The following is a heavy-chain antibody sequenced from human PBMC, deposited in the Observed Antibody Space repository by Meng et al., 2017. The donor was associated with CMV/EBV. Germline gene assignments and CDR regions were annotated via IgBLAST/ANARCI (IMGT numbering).Heavy chain of an antibody. CDR2: ISSSSSYI. J-gene: IGHJ5*02. D-gene: IGHD2-15*01. V-gene: IGHV3-21*01. Sequence: LSLTCAASGFTFSSYSMNWVRQAPGKGLEWVSSISSSSSYIYYADSVKGRFTISRDNAKNSLYLQMNSLRAEDTAVYYCARDDSVVVVAAPFDPWGQGTLVTVSS. CDR3: ARDDSVVVVAAPFDP. CDR1: GFTFSSYS.